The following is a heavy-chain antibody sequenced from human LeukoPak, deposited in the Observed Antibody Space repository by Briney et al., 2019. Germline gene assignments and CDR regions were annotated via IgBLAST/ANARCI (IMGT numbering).Heavy chain of an antibody. V-gene: IGHV4-34*01. J-gene: IGHJ4*02. D-gene: IGHD3-16*01. CDR1: GGSFSGYD. CDR3: ASPGYTYAYNFDY. CDR2: INHSGST. Sequence: SETLSLTCAVYGGSFSGYDRTWIRQPPGKGLEWIGEINHSGSTNYNPSLKSRVTISADTSKNQFSLKLTSVTAADTAVYYCASPGYTYAYNFDYWGQGTLVTV.